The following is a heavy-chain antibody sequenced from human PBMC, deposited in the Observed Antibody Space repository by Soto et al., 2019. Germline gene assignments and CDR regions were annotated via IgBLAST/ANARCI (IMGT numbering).Heavy chain of an antibody. J-gene: IGHJ6*02. CDR2: ISGSGGST. V-gene: IGHV3-23*01. Sequence: PGGSLRLSCAASGFTFSSYAMSWVRQAPGKGLEWVSAISGSGGSTYYADSVKGRFTISRDNPKNTLYLQMNSLRAEDTAVYYCAKPRSSTRFYGMDVWGQGTTVTVSS. D-gene: IGHD2-2*01. CDR3: AKPRSSTRFYGMDV. CDR1: GFTFSSYA.